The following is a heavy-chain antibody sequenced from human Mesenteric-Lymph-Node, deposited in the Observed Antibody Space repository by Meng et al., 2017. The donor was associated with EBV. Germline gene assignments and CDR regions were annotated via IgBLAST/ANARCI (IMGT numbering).Heavy chain of an antibody. Sequence: QVRQQQWGAGLLKPSETLSLTCAVYGGSFSAYYWSWIRQPPGKGLEWIGEINDSGSTNYNPSLKSRVTISLDTSNKHFSLKLSSVTAADAAVYYCARSYSNFQFFDSWGQGTLVTVSS. CDR2: INDSGST. CDR1: GGSFSAYY. J-gene: IGHJ4*02. V-gene: IGHV4-34*01. CDR3: ARSYSNFQFFDS. D-gene: IGHD4-11*01.